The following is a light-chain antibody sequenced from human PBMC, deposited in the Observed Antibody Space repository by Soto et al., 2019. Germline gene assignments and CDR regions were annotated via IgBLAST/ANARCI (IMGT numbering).Light chain of an antibody. CDR3: QQYNNWPRT. V-gene: IGKV3-15*01. Sequence: KVMTQSPATLSVSPGERATLSCRASQSVSTNLAWYQQKPGQAPRLLIYGASTRATGIPARFSASGSGTEFTLTISSLQSEDSAVYYCQQYNNWPRTFGQGTKVEIK. CDR1: QSVSTN. J-gene: IGKJ1*01. CDR2: GAS.